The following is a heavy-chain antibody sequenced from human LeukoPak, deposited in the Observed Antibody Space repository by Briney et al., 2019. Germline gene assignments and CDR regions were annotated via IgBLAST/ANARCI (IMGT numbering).Heavy chain of an antibody. J-gene: IGHJ5*02. D-gene: IGHD1-26*01. CDR1: GFTFSSYA. CDR3: ATSGGSYWS. CDR2: ISYDGSNK. Sequence: TGGSLRLSCAASGFTFSSYAMHWVRQAPGKGLEWVAVISYDGSNKYYADSVKGRFTISRDNSKNTLYLQMNSLRAEDTAVYYCATSGGSYWSWGQGTLVTVSS. V-gene: IGHV3-30*04.